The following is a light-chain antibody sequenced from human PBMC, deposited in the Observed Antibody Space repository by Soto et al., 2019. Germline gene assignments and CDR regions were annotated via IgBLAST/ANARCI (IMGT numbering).Light chain of an antibody. CDR1: SRDVGGYNY. J-gene: IGLJ1*01. CDR3: SSYAGNKNV. Sequence: QSALTQPPSASGSPGQSVTISCTGTSRDVGGYNYVSWYQQHPGKAHKLMIYEVSKRPSGVPDRFSGSKSGNTASLTVSGLQAEDEADYYCSSYAGNKNVFGTGTKVTVL. V-gene: IGLV2-8*01. CDR2: EVS.